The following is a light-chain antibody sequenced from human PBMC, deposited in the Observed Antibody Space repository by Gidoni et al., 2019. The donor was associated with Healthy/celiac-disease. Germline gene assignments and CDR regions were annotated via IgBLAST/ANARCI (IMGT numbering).Light chain of an antibody. Sequence: QSARTQPEYGSRPPRHSITSSCTGTSSDVGSYNLVPCYQQHPGKAPKLMIYEGSKRPSGVSNRFSGSKSGNPASLTISGLQAEDEADYYCCSYAGSSTFVFGGGTKLTVL. CDR3: CSYAGSSTFV. CDR2: EGS. CDR1: SSDVGSYNL. V-gene: IGLV2-23*01. J-gene: IGLJ2*01.